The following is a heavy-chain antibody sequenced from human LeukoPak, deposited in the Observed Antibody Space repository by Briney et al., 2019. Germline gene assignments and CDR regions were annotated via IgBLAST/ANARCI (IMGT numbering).Heavy chain of an antibody. J-gene: IGHJ4*02. CDR2: IYTSGST. V-gene: IGHV4-4*08. Sequence: SETLSLTCTVSGGSISSYYWSWIRQPPGKGLEWIGRIYTSGSTNYNPSLKSRVTISVDTSKNQFSLKLSSVTAADTAVYYCAREWLYYYDSSGKGGLVDYWGQGTLVTVSS. D-gene: IGHD3-22*01. CDR3: AREWLYYYDSSGKGGLVDY. CDR1: GGSISSYY.